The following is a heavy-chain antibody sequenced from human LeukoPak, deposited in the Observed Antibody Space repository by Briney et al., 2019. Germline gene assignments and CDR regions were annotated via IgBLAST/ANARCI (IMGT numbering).Heavy chain of an antibody. V-gene: IGHV1-69*05. CDR1: GGTFSSYA. CDR3: ARDRHCSGGSCYSD. Sequence: SVKVSCKAYGGTFSSYAISWVRQAPGQGLEWMGRIIPIFGTANYAQKFQGRVTITTDESTSTAYMELSSLRSEDTAVYYCARDRHCSGGSCYSDWGQGTLVTVSS. CDR2: IIPIFGTA. D-gene: IGHD2-15*01. J-gene: IGHJ4*02.